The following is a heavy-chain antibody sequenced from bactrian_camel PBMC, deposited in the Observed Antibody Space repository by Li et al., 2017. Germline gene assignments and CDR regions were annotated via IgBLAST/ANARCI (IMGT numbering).Heavy chain of an antibody. Sequence: HVQLVESGGGSVQAGGSLRLSCVISGYSHSSYCMGWFRQAPGKEREGVANFYSDRNANSTYYSDSVKGRFTISRDNAEKTLFLQINSLKPEDTAMYYCAAARVANDCYSVAWSPDTSFGYWGQGTQVTVS. CDR1: GYSHSSYC. D-gene: IGHD1*01. V-gene: IGHV3-2*01. CDR2: FYSDRNANST. CDR3: AAARVANDCYSVAWSPDTSFGY. J-gene: IGHJ6*01.